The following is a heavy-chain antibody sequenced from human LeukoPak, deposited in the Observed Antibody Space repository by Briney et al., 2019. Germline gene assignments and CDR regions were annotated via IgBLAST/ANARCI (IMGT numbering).Heavy chain of an antibody. CDR3: ASGNNWNPFDY. Sequence: ASVKVSCKASGYTFTRYYMHWVRQAPGQGLEWMGIINPSGGSTNYAQKFQGRVTMTRDMSTSTLYMELSSLRFEDTAVYYCASGNNWNPFDYWGQGTLVTVSS. CDR1: GYTFTRYY. D-gene: IGHD1-20*01. CDR2: INPSGGST. J-gene: IGHJ4*02. V-gene: IGHV1-46*01.